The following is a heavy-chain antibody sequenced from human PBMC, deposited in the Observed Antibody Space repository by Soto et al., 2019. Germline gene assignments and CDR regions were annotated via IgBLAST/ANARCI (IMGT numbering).Heavy chain of an antibody. V-gene: IGHV5-10-1*01. CDR2: IDPSDSYT. Sequence: PGESLKISCKGSGYSFTSYWISWVRLMPGKGLEWMGRIDPSDSYTNYSPSFQGHVTISADKSISTAYLQWNSLKASDTAMYYCARGVRGEYYDFWSGYYTEYGMDVWGQGTTVTVSS. CDR3: ARGVRGEYYDFWSGYYTEYGMDV. CDR1: GYSFTSYW. D-gene: IGHD3-3*01. J-gene: IGHJ6*02.